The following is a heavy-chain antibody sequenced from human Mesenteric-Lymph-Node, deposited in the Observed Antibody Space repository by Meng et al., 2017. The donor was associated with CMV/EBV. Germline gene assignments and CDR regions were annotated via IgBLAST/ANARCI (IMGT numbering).Heavy chain of an antibody. Sequence: SGYTFTSYAMNWVRKAPGQGLEWMGWINTNTGNPTYAQGFTGRFVFSLDTSVSTAYLQISSLKAEDTAVYYCARGYYYGSGSYYLDYWGQGTLVTVSS. J-gene: IGHJ4*02. D-gene: IGHD3-10*01. CDR2: INTNTGNP. CDR1: GYTFTSYA. V-gene: IGHV7-4-1*02. CDR3: ARGYYYGSGSYYLDY.